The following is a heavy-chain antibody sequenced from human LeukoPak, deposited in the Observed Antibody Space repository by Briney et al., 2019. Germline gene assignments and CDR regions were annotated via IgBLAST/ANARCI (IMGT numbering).Heavy chain of an antibody. V-gene: IGHV3-23*01. CDR2: ISSDGGTT. Sequence: QSGGSLRLSCAVSEFTFSSFAMGWVRQTPGKGLEWLSYISSDGGTTAYADSVKGRFTISRDNSRNMVVLQMNGLRAGDTALYYCAKALTTPPYYFDSWGQGTLLSVSS. J-gene: IGHJ4*02. CDR1: EFTFSSFA. CDR3: AKALTTPPYYFDS. D-gene: IGHD1-1*01.